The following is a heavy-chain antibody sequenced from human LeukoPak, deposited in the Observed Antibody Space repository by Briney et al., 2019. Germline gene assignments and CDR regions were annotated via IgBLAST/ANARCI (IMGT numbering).Heavy chain of an antibody. CDR2: IIPIFGTA. D-gene: IGHD2-2*01. CDR1: GSTFSSYA. V-gene: IGHV1-69*13. CDR3: ARARIVVVPAATYPHYYYYYGMDV. Sequence: SVKVSCKASGSTFSSYAISWVRQAPGQGLEWMGGIIPIFGTANYAQKFQGRVTITADESTSTAYMELSSLRSEDTAVYYCARARIVVVPAATYPHYYYYYGMDVWGQGTTVTVSS. J-gene: IGHJ6*02.